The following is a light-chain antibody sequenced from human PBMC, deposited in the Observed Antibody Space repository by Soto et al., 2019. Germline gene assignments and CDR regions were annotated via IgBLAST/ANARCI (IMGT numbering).Light chain of an antibody. CDR2: DAS. CDR1: QSVSSC. V-gene: IGKV3-11*01. CDR3: QQYGSSPGA. Sequence: DIELPQSPATLSLSPGDRAPLSCRASQSVSSCLAWYQQKPGQAPRLLIYDASTMATGIPARFSGRGSGTVFTLTISRLEPEDFAVYYCQQYGSSPGAVGPGTKVDIK. J-gene: IGKJ1*01.